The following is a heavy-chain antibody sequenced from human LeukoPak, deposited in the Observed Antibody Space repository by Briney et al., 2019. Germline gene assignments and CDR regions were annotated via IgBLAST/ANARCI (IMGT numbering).Heavy chain of an antibody. CDR2: ISYDGSNK. V-gene: IGHV3-30*18. CDR1: GFTFSSYG. D-gene: IGHD1-7*01. Sequence: PGGSLRLSCAASGFTFSSYGMHWVRQAPGKGLEWVAVISYDGSNKYYADSVKGRFTISRDNSKNTLYLQMNSLRAEDTAVYYCAKGHGGITGTTSDAFDIWGQGTMVTVSS. J-gene: IGHJ3*02. CDR3: AKGHGGITGTTSDAFDI.